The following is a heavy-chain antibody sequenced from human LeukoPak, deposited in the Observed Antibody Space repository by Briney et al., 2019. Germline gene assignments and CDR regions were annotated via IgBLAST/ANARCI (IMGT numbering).Heavy chain of an antibody. CDR3: AKSYGPPTVPTPFCH. D-gene: IGHD3-3*02. Sequence: GGSLRLSCAASGFTFSSYAMSWVRQAPGKGLEWVSAISGSGGSTYYADSVKGRFTISRDNSKNTLYLQMNSLRAEDTAVYYRAKSYGPPTVPTPFCHWGQGTLVNVSS. CDR1: GFTFSSYA. V-gene: IGHV3-23*01. J-gene: IGHJ4*02. CDR2: ISGSGGST.